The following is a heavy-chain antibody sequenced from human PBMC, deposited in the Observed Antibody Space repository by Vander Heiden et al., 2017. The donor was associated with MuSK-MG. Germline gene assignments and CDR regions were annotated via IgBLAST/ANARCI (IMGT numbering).Heavy chain of an antibody. D-gene: IGHD2-15*01. CDR2: IYTSGST. J-gene: IGHJ6*03. CDR1: GGSISSGSYY. Sequence: QVQMQESGPGLVKPSQTLSLTCTVSGGSISSGSYYWSWIRQPAGKGLEWIGRIYTSGSTNYNPSLKSRVTMSVDTSKNQCSLKLSSVTAAETAVYYCAREIVYCGGGSCSMDVWGKGTTVIVSS. CDR3: AREIVYCGGGSCSMDV. V-gene: IGHV4-61*02.